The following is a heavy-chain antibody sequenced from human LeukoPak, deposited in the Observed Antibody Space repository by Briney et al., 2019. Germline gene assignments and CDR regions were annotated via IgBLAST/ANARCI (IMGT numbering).Heavy chain of an antibody. CDR1: GYTFTSYY. Sequence: ASVKVSCKASGYTFTSYYMHWVRQAPGQGLELMGIINPSGGSTSYAQKFQGRVTMTRDMSTSTVYMELSSLRSEDTAVYYCARGGPILRFLEWSQSDHFDYWGQGTLVTVSS. D-gene: IGHD3-3*01. V-gene: IGHV1-46*01. J-gene: IGHJ4*02. CDR3: ARGGPILRFLEWSQSDHFDY. CDR2: INPSGGST.